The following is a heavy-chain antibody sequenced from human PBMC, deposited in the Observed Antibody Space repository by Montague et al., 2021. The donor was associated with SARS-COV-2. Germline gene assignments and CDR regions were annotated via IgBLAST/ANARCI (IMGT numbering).Heavy chain of an antibody. CDR2: VFDRGST. J-gene: IGHJ4*01. CDR1: GASISSLHYY. V-gene: IGHV4-39*01. Sequence: SETLSLTCTVSGASISSLHYYWGWIRQSPGKGLEWFGNVFDRGSTXYNPSRRSRVTISVDTSKNQFALRLRSVTATDTAIYYCARRAGVVGDTRFDYWGQGILVPVSS. D-gene: IGHD1-26*01. CDR3: ARRAGVVGDTRFDY.